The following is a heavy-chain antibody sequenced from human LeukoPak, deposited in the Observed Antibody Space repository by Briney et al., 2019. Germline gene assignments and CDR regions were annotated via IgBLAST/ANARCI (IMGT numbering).Heavy chain of an antibody. V-gene: IGHV5-51*01. CDR1: GYSFTSYW. D-gene: IGHD6-13*01. CDR3: ARRGSSWPEDYYYMDV. Sequence: GESLKISCKGSGYSFTSYWIGWVRQMPGKGLEWMGIIYPGDSDTRYSPSFQGQVTISADKSISTAYLQWSSLKASDTAMYYCARRGSSWPEDYYYMDVWGKGTTVTVSS. CDR2: IYPGDSDT. J-gene: IGHJ6*03.